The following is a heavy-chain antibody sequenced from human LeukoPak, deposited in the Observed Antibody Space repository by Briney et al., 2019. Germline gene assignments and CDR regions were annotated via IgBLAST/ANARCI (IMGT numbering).Heavy chain of an antibody. D-gene: IGHD3-10*01. CDR1: GFTFSSYW. V-gene: IGHV3-7*01. J-gene: IGHJ3*02. CDR3: ARDNYYDAFDI. CDR2: IKQDGSEK. Sequence: GGSLRLSCAASGFTFSSYWMSWVRQAPGKGLEWVANIKQDGSEKYYVDSVKGRFTISRDNAKDSLYLQMNSLRAEDTAVYYCARDNYYDAFDIWGQGTMVTVSS.